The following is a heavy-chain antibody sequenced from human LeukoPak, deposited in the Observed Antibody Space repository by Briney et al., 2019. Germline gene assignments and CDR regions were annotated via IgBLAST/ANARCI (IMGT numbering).Heavy chain of an antibody. Sequence: GASVKVSCKASGYTFTNSYLHWVRQAPGQGLEWMGIINPTTGSTTYAQKLQGRVTMTRDMSTSTVYMELSSLRSEDTAVYFCARDLNPQGIGMRAFDIWGQGTMVTASS. CDR1: GYTFTNSY. CDR3: ARDLNPQGIGMRAFDI. J-gene: IGHJ3*02. CDR2: INPTTGST. V-gene: IGHV1-46*01. D-gene: IGHD1-14*01.